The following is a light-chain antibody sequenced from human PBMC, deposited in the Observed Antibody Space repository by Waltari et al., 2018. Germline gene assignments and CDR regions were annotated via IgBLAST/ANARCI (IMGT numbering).Light chain of an antibody. CDR2: DVS. J-gene: IGLJ3*02. Sequence: QSALTQPPSASGSPGQSVTISCTGTSSDLGRYKYVSWYQQHPGKAPNLIIYDVSKRPSGVSDRFSGSKSGSTASLTVSGLQAEDGADYYCSSYGGSNNFVLFGGGTKLTVL. V-gene: IGLV2-8*01. CDR3: SSYGGSNNFVL. CDR1: SSDLGRYKY.